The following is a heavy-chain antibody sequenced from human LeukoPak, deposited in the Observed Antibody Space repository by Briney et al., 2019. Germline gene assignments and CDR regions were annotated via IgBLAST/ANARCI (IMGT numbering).Heavy chain of an antibody. CDR1: GFTFSSYA. CDR2: INHSGST. D-gene: IGHD1-26*01. CDR3: ARWKRLLNYWYFDL. Sequence: GSLRLSCAASGFTFSSYAMSWIRQPPGKGLEWIGEINHSGSTNYNPSLKSRVTISVDTSKNQFSLKLSSVTAADTAVYYCARWKRLLNYWYFDLWGRGTLVTVSS. V-gene: IGHV4-34*01. J-gene: IGHJ2*01.